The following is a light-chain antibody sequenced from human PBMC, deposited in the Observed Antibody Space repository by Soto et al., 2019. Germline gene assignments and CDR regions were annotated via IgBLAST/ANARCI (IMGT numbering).Light chain of an antibody. CDR3: QQYYSYPPIT. CDR2: EAS. J-gene: IGKJ5*01. Sequence: DIQMTQSPSSLSASVGDRVTISCRASQGISTYLNWYQQKPGKAPKVLIYEASNLQSGVPSRFSGSGSGTDFTLTISNLQPDDFATYYCQQYYSYPPITFGQGTRLEIK. CDR1: QGISTY. V-gene: IGKV1-39*01.